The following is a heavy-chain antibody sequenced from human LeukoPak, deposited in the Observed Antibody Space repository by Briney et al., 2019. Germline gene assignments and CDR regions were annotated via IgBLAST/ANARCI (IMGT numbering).Heavy chain of an antibody. CDR2: ISSSGSTI. Sequence: GGSLRLSCTASGFTFSDYAMSWVRQAPGKGREWGSYISSSGSTIYYADSVKGRFTISSDNPKNSLYLQMNSLRAEDTAVYYCARVRPWNDVLDAFDIWGQGTMVTVS. CDR1: GFTFSDYA. D-gene: IGHD1-1*01. J-gene: IGHJ3*02. CDR3: ARVRPWNDVLDAFDI. V-gene: IGHV3-11*04.